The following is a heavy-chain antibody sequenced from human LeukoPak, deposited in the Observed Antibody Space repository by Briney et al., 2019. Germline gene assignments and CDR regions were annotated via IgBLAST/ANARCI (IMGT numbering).Heavy chain of an antibody. V-gene: IGHV4-59*01. CDR2: ISYTGST. D-gene: IGHD2-2*01. CDR3: ARVYQSAEYYFDY. Sequence: SETLSLTCTVSGGSIDSYYWSWIRQPPGKGLEWIGYISYTGSTEYHPSLKSRVTISLDTSKNQFSLKLTSVTAADTAVYYCARVYQSAEYYFDYWGQGNLVSVSS. J-gene: IGHJ4*02. CDR1: GGSIDSYY.